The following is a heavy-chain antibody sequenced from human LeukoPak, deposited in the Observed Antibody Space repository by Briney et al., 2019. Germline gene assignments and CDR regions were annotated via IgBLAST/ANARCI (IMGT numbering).Heavy chain of an antibody. CDR3: ARPSGTYNRFDY. D-gene: IGHD1-26*01. Sequence: GESLKISCKGSGYIFTNSWIGWVRQKPGKGLEWMGIIYPGDSDTKYNPSFQGQVTISAGKSITTAYLQWSSLKASDTAMYYCARPSGTYNRFDYWGQGTLVTVSS. J-gene: IGHJ4*02. CDR2: IYPGDSDT. V-gene: IGHV5-51*01. CDR1: GYIFTNSW.